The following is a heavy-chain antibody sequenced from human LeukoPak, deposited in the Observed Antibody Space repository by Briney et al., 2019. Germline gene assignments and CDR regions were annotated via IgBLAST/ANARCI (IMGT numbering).Heavy chain of an antibody. CDR1: GGSISSYY. J-gene: IGHJ4*02. Sequence: PSETLSLTCTVSGGSISSYYWSWIRQPPGKGLEWIGYIYYSGSTNYNPSLKSRVTISVDTSKNQFSLKLSSVTAADTAVYYCASNYYDSSGYQLDVDYWGQGTLVTVSS. CDR2: IYYSGST. CDR3: ASNYYDSSGYQLDVDY. V-gene: IGHV4-59*12. D-gene: IGHD3-22*01.